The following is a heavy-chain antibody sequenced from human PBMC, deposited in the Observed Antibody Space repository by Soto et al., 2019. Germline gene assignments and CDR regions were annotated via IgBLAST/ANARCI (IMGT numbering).Heavy chain of an antibody. V-gene: IGHV1-69*01. D-gene: IGHD4-17*01. Sequence: QVQLVQSGAEVKKPGSSVKVSCKASGGTFSSYAISWVRQAPGQGLEWMGGIIPIFGTANYAQKFQGRVTITADESTSTDYMELSSRRSDDTALYYCARGLLRSRLNPAEYFQHWGQGTLVTVSS. CDR3: ARGLLRSRLNPAEYFQH. CDR1: GGTFSSYA. CDR2: IIPIFGTA. J-gene: IGHJ1*01.